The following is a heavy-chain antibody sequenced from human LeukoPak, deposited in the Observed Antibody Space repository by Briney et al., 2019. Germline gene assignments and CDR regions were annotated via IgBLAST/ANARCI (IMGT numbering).Heavy chain of an antibody. CDR3: ARVFPPIVVVVAATTLGYYYFDY. D-gene: IGHD2-15*01. Sequence: GASVKVSCKASGYTFTSYGISWARQAPGQGLEWMGWISAYNGNTNYAQKLQGRVTMTTDTSTSTAYMELRSLRSDDTAVYYCARVFPPIVVVVAATTLGYYYFDYWGQGTLVTVSS. CDR2: ISAYNGNT. CDR1: GYTFTSYG. V-gene: IGHV1-18*01. J-gene: IGHJ4*02.